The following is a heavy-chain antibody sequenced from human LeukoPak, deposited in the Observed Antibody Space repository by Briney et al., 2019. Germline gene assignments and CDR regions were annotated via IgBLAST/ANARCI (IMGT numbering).Heavy chain of an antibody. D-gene: IGHD3-3*01. CDR3: ARDSPPLRFLEWLFRPYGMDV. V-gene: IGHV3-30-3*01. CDR2: ISYDGSNK. CDR1: GFTFSSYA. Sequence: GRSLRLSCAASGFTFSSYAMHWVHQAPGKGLEWVAVISYDGSNKYYADSVKGRFTISRDNSKNTLYLQMNSLRAEDTAVYYCARDSPPLRFLEWLFRPYGMDVWGQGTTVTVSS. J-gene: IGHJ6*02.